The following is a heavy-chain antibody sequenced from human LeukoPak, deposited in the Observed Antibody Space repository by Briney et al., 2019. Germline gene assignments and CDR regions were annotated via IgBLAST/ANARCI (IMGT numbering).Heavy chain of an antibody. CDR3: ARPVVPAAMVDAFDI. Sequence: RGESLKISSKGSGYSFTSYWIGWVRQMPGKGLEWMGIIYPGDSDTRYSPSFQGQVTMSADKSISTAYLQWSSLKASDTAMYYCARPVVPAAMVDAFDIWGQGTMVTVSS. V-gene: IGHV5-51*01. J-gene: IGHJ3*02. CDR2: IYPGDSDT. CDR1: GYSFTSYW. D-gene: IGHD2-2*01.